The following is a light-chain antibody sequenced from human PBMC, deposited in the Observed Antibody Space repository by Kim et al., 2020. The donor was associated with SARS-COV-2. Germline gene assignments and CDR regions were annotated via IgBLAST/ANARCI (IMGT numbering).Light chain of an antibody. V-gene: IGLV1-44*01. CDR3: AAWDDTLNGVI. CDR1: YSNIGSSA. J-gene: IGLJ2*01. CDR2: DND. Sequence: GQRVSISTSGSYSNIGSSAVNWYQQYPGTAPKLLFYDNDQRPSGVPDLFSVSKSGTSASLAISGLQSEDEADYFCAAWDDTLNGVIFGGGTQLTVL.